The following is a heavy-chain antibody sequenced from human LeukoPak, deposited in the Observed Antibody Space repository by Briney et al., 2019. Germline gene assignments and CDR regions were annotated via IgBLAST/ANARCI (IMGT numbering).Heavy chain of an antibody. J-gene: IGHJ4*02. CDR3: ARHEGITTYDY. V-gene: IGHV4-59*08. Sequence: SETLSLTCTVSGGSISSYFWSWIRQPPGKGLEWIGYISYSGSTNYNASLRSRVTMSVDTSKNQFSLNLNSVTAADTAVYYCARHEGITTYDYWGQGTLVTVSS. CDR2: ISYSGST. D-gene: IGHD4-17*01. CDR1: GGSISSYF.